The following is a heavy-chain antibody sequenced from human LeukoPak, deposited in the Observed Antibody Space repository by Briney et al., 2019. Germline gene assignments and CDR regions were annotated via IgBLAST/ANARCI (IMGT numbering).Heavy chain of an antibody. D-gene: IGHD3-3*01. CDR3: ARDIPNYDFWSGYYTVERAGGSDY. J-gene: IGHJ4*02. CDR1: GYSFNSYY. V-gene: IGHV1-18*04. Sequence: ASVKVSCKASGYSFNSYYMHWVRQAPGQGLEWMGWISAYNGNTNYAQKLQGRVTMTTDTSTSTAYMELRSLRSDDTAVYYCARDIPNYDFWSGYYTVERAGGSDYWGQGTLVTVSS. CDR2: ISAYNGNT.